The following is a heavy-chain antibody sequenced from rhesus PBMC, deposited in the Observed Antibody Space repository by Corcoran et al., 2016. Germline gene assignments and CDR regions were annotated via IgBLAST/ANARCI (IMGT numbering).Heavy chain of an antibody. CDR3: AREGTVSYFDH. D-gene: IGHD5-24*01. J-gene: IGHJ4*01. CDR1: GVAISDNYY. CDR2: SYGSSGST. V-gene: IGHV4S7*01. Sequence: QVQLQESGPGLVKPAETLSLTCAVSGVAISDNYYWHWFRHPPGKGMEWIGNSYGSSGSTYYNPSLKSRVTISKDTSKNQFSLKLSSVTAADTAVYFCAREGTVSYFDHWGQGVLVTVSS.